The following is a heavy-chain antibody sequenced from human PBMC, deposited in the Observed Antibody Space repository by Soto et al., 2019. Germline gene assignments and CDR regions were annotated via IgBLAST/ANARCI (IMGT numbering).Heavy chain of an antibody. CDR1: GLAFINDA. CDR3: AKDRTVAARNFDY. J-gene: IGHJ4*02. D-gene: IGHD6-6*01. Sequence: PGGSLRLSCGSSGLAFINDAIGWVRQAPGKGLEWVSSISTSIDATYYADSVKGRFTISRDDSKNTLYLQTDSLRAEDSAVYYCAKDRTVAARNFDYWGQGTQVTVS. V-gene: IGHV3-23*01. CDR2: ISTSIDAT.